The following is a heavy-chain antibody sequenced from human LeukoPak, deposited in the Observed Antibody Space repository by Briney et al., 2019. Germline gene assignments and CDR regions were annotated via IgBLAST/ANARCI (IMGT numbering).Heavy chain of an antibody. V-gene: IGHV3-23*01. Sequence: GGSLRLSCAASGFTFSSYAMSWVRQTPGKGLEWVSSITPSGDGTYYAASVKGRFTISRDNSKNTLYLQMDSLRADDTAKYYCAKDFPVATWWGQGTLVTVSS. CDR1: GFTFSSYA. D-gene: IGHD1-26*01. J-gene: IGHJ4*02. CDR3: AKDFPVATW. CDR2: ITPSGDGT.